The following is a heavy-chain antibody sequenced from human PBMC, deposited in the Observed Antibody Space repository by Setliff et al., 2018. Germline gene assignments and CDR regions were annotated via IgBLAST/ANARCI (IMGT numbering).Heavy chain of an antibody. V-gene: IGHV4-39*01. CDR2: IYYSGTT. CDR1: GGSVSSSSYY. J-gene: IGHJ5*01. D-gene: IGHD1-26*01. CDR3: ASKRTGPGGWFDY. Sequence: SETLSLTCTVSGGSVSSSSYYWGWIRQPPGKGLEWIGTIYYSGTTYYSPSLKSRVTISVDTSKNQFSLKLTSVTAADTAIYYCASKRTGPGGWFDYWGQGTLVTVSS.